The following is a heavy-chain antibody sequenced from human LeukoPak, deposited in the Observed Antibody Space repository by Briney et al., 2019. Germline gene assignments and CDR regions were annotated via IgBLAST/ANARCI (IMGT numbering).Heavy chain of an antibody. J-gene: IGHJ4*02. D-gene: IGHD2-2*01. CDR2: IIPILGIA. V-gene: IGHV1-69*04. CDR3: SGGYCSSTSCLYDY. Sequence: ASVTVSCKASGGTFSSYAISWVRQAPGQGLEWMGRIIPILGIANYAQKFQGRVTITADKSTSTAYMELSSLRSEDTAVYYCSGGYCSSTSCLYDYWGQGTLVTVSS. CDR1: GGTFSSYA.